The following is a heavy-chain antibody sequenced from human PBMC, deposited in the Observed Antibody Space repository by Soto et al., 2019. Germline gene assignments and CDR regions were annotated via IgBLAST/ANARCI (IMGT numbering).Heavy chain of an antibody. V-gene: IGHV3-30*18. Sequence: GGSLRLSCAASGFTFSSYGMHWVRQAPGKGLEWVAVISYDGSNKYYADSVKGRFTISRDNSKNTLYLQMNSLRAEDTAVYYCAKPRGYSGYGRALDIWGQGSMVTVSS. CDR2: ISYDGSNK. J-gene: IGHJ3*02. CDR3: AKPRGYSGYGRALDI. D-gene: IGHD5-12*01. CDR1: GFTFSSYG.